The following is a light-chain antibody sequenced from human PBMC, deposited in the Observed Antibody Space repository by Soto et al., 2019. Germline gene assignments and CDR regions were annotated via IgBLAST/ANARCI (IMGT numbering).Light chain of an antibody. CDR2: SAS. J-gene: IGKJ1*01. Sequence: WAQCACKQSESAGDRDSVYCRAGQNLGTLYLAWFQQKSGQAPRLLIYSASRRATGIPDRFTGSGSGTDFTLTINRVEPADFAVYSCPQYVGSPRPFGQGTKVDIK. V-gene: IGKV3-20*01. CDR3: PQYVGSPRP. CDR1: QNLGTLY.